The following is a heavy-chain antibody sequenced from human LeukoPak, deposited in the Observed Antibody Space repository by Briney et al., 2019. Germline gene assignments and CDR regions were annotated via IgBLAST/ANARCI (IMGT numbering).Heavy chain of an antibody. D-gene: IGHD3-16*02. CDR2: ISGSGGNT. CDR1: GFTFSSYA. Sequence: GSLRLSCAASGFTFSSYAMSWVRQAPGKGLEWVSAISGSGGNTYYADSVKGRFTMSRDNSKNTLYLQMNSLRAEDTAVYFCAKTVSGSHSYQGGDYWGQGTLVTVST. J-gene: IGHJ4*02. V-gene: IGHV3-23*01. CDR3: AKTVSGSHSYQGGDY.